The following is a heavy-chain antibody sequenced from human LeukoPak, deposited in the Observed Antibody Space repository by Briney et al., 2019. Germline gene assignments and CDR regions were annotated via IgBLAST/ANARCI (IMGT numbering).Heavy chain of an antibody. CDR1: GFSFSVSG. J-gene: IGHJ4*02. CDR3: ARVHGAYPFDY. Sequence: GGSLRLSCAASGFSFSVSGMNWVRQAPGKGLEWVAFIRYDGSNKYYADSVKGRLTISRDNAKNSLYLQMNSLRAEDTAVYYCARVHGAYPFDYWGQGTLVTVSS. V-gene: IGHV3-30*02. CDR2: IRYDGSNK. D-gene: IGHD4/OR15-4a*01.